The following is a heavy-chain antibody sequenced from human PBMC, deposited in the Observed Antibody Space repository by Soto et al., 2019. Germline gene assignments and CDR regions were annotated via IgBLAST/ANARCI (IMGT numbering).Heavy chain of an antibody. CDR2: IRSKVYGGTT. V-gene: IGHV3-49*04. CDR1: GFAFGDYA. CDR3: TRALFLGSVPTRTKKDY. J-gene: IGHJ4*02. D-gene: IGHD1-1*01. Sequence: PGGSLRLSCTVFGFAFGDYAMSWVRQAPGKGLEWVGFIRSKVYGGTTEYAASVKGRFTISRDDSKSIAYLQMNSLKTEDTAVYYCTRALFLGSVPTRTKKDYWGQGTLVTVSS.